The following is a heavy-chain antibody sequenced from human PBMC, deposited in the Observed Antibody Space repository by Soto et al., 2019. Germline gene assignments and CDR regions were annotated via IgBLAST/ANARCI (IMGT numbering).Heavy chain of an antibody. Sequence: QVQLVESGGGVVQPGRSLRLSCTASGFTFSNYGMHWVRQAPGKGLEWVAVITSDGSKKYYADSVKGRFTISRDHSGNTVYLEINSLRAEATSVYYCAEEWGDHFASGSSYFDYWGQGTLVTVSS. CDR2: ITSDGSKK. D-gene: IGHD3-10*01. J-gene: IGHJ4*02. V-gene: IGHV3-30*18. CDR1: GFTFSNYG. CDR3: AEEWGDHFASGSSYFDY.